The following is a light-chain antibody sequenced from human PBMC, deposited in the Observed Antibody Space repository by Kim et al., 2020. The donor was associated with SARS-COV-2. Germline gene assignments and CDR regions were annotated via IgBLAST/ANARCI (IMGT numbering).Light chain of an antibody. J-gene: IGKJ4*01. CDR2: DAS. CDR3: QQYNMCPG. V-gene: IGKV3-15*01. CDR1: RVVSTS. Sequence: SPGRAATPSCGASRVVSTSVACYQQTPGQAPMLLIYDASTRATSIPARFSGSASGTEFTITSSSLQSEDFALYYWQQYNMCPGFGGGTKVDIK.